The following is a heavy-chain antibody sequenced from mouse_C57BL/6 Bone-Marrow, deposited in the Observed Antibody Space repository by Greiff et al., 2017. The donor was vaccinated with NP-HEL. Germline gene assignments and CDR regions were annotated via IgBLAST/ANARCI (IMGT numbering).Heavy chain of an antibody. Sequence: EVQLQQSGAELVRPGASVKLSCTASGFNITDDYMHWVKQRPEQGLEWIGWIDPENGDTEYASKFQGKATITADTSSNTAYLQLSSLTSEDTAVYYCTTGDGNYLAWFAYWGQGTLVTVSA. V-gene: IGHV14-4*01. D-gene: IGHD2-1*01. CDR2: IDPENGDT. CDR3: TTGDGNYLAWFAY. CDR1: GFNITDDY. J-gene: IGHJ3*01.